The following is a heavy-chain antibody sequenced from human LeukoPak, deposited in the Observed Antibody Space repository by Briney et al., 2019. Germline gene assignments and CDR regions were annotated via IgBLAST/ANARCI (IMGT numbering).Heavy chain of an antibody. D-gene: IGHD6-13*01. CDR2: FGRSGSDT. CDR3: AIGSLGSWYYFDY. J-gene: IGHJ4*02. V-gene: IGHV3-23*01. Sequence: GGSLRLSCAASGFTFGTSAMSWVRQAPGKGPEWASTFGRSGSDTYYSDSVKGRFTIFRDNSKNTLYLQMNSLRDEDTAVYYCAIGSLGSWYYFDYWGQGTLVTVSS. CDR1: GFTFGTSA.